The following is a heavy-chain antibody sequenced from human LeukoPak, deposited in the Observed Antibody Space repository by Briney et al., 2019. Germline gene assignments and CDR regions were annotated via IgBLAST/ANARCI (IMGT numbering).Heavy chain of an antibody. Sequence: SETLSLTCAVYGGSFSGYYWSWIRQPPGKGLEWIGEINHSGSTNYNPSLKSRVTISVDTSKNQFSLKLSSVTAADTAVYYCGRLDTAMDPGYYYYYGMDVWGQGTTVTVSS. J-gene: IGHJ6*02. V-gene: IGHV4-34*01. CDR3: GRLDTAMDPGYYYYYGMDV. CDR2: INHSGST. CDR1: GGSFSGYY. D-gene: IGHD5-18*01.